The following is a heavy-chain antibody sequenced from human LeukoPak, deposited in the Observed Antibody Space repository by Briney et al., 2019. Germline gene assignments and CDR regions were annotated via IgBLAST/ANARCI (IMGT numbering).Heavy chain of an antibody. CDR1: GFTFSSYS. D-gene: IGHD6-19*01. CDR2: ISSSSSYI. CDR3: ASTPGIAVAVDY. J-gene: IGHJ4*02. Sequence: PGGSLRLSCAASGFTFSSYSMNWVRQAPGKGLEWVSSISSSSSYIYYADSVKGRFTISRDNAKNSLYLQMNSLRAEDTAVYYCASTPGIAVAVDYWGQGTLVTVSS. V-gene: IGHV3-21*01.